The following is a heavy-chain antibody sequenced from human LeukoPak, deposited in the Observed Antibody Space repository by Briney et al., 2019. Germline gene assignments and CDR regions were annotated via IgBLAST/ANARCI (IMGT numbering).Heavy chain of an antibody. CDR3: AKTSRYCSSTSCPRPYYYYYGMDV. Sequence: GGSLKLSCEASGFTLSSYGMHWVRQAPGKGLEWVAVISYDGSNKYYADSVKGRFTISRDNSKNTLYLQMNSLRAEDTAVYYCAKTSRYCSSTSCPRPYYYYYGMDVWGKGTTVTVSS. CDR2: ISYDGSNK. V-gene: IGHV3-30*18. D-gene: IGHD2-2*01. J-gene: IGHJ6*04. CDR1: GFTLSSYG.